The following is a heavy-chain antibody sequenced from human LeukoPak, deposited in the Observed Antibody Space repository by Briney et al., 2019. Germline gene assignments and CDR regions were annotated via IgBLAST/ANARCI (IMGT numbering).Heavy chain of an antibody. V-gene: IGHV3-64D*06. CDR1: GFTFSSYA. J-gene: IGHJ4*02. D-gene: IGHD2-15*01. Sequence: GRSRRLSCSASGFTFSSYAMHWVRQAPGKGLEYVSVIGSNGGSIYYADSVKGRFTISRNNSKNTLYLQMSSLRAEDTAVYYCVKTFRYCSGGSCQDYWGQGTLVTVSS. CDR2: IGSNGGSI. CDR3: VKTFRYCSGGSCQDY.